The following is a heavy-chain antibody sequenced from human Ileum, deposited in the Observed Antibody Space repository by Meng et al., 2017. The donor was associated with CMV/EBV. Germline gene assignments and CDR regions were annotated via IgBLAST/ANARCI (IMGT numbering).Heavy chain of an antibody. D-gene: IGHD1-26*01. CDR1: GYAFSSNN. Sequence: QVQLVQSGSELKKPGASVNVSCKTSGYAFSSNNNIWVRQAPGQGPEWMGWMDTNTGNPTYAQDFTGRFVFSLDTSVNTAYLQISSLKAEDTAVYYCARDGLSGRYFDYWGQGALVTVSS. CDR2: MDTNTGNP. J-gene: IGHJ4*02. V-gene: IGHV7-4-1*02. CDR3: ARDGLSGRYFDY.